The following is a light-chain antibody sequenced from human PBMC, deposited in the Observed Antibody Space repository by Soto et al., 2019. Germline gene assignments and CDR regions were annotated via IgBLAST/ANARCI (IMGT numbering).Light chain of an antibody. J-gene: IGKJ1*01. CDR2: GAS. CDR3: HQVGNSCRT. Sequence: EIVLTQSPGTLSLSPGERATLSCRASQSVSSTDLVWYQQKPGQAPRLRIYGASSRATDITDRFSGSGSGTDFTLPISRLEPEEFAVYYCHQVGNSCRTVGQGTEVEV. V-gene: IGKV3-20*01. CDR1: QSVSSTD.